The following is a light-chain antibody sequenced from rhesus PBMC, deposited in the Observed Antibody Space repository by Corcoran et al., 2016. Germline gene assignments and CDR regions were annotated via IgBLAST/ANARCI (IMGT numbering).Light chain of an antibody. V-gene: IGKV1-25*01. Sequence: DIQMTQSPSSLSASVGDRVTITCRASQGITNDLAWYQQKPGETLKLLIDEASSLQSGIPSRFSGSGSWTNFTLTISSLQPEDFATYCYQHYYSTPFTFGPGTKLDVE. CDR1: QGITND. CDR3: QHYYSTPFT. CDR2: EAS. J-gene: IGKJ3*01.